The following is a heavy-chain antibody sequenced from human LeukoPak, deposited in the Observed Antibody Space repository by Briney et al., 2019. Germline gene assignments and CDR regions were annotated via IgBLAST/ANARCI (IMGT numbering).Heavy chain of an antibody. Sequence: GGSLRLSCVVTGFTVSASYMTWVRQAPGKGLEWVSVIYRDGRTDYADSVKGRFITSGDKAQNTIFLQMNRLRAEDTAVYYCARVASGSWNWFDPWGQGTLVTVSS. CDR3: ARVASGSWNWFDP. J-gene: IGHJ5*02. V-gene: IGHV3-53*01. CDR2: IYRDGRT. CDR1: GFTVSASY. D-gene: IGHD1-26*01.